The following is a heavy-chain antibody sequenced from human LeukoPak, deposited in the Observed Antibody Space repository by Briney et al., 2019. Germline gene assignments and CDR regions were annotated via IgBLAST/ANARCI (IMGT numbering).Heavy chain of an antibody. CDR1: GGFFSDYY. V-gene: IGHV4-34*01. J-gene: IGHJ6*03. D-gene: IGHD5-18*01. CDR2: IHPSGSS. Sequence: SETLSLTCTVYGGFFSDYYWGWIRQPPGKGLEWIGEIHPSGSSYYSPFLKSRVTISLDASKNQFSLKLSSVAAADTAVYFCSRVGYSYVINHWSRTGLWAYPTKYYYHMDVWDKGATVTVSS. CDR3: SRVGYSYVINHWSRTGLWAYPTKYYYHMDV.